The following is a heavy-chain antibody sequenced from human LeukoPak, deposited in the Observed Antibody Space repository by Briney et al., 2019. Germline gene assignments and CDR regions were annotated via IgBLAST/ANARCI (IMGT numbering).Heavy chain of an antibody. J-gene: IGHJ6*03. CDR3: ARGVDFWSGHPHYYYYYMDV. CDR1: GFTFSDYY. D-gene: IGHD3-3*01. V-gene: IGHV3-11*04. Sequence: GGSLRLSCAASGFTFSDYYMSWIRQAPGKGLGWVSYISSSGSTIYYADSVKGRFTISRDNAKNSLYLQMNSLRAEDTAVYYCARGVDFWSGHPHYYYYYMDVWGKGTTVTVSS. CDR2: ISSSGSTI.